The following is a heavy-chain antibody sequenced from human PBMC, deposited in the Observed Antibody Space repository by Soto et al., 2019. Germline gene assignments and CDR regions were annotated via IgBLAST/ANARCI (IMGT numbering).Heavy chain of an antibody. J-gene: IGHJ4*01. CDR3: ARHFSGNWFFYEY. V-gene: IGHV5-51*01. D-gene: IGHD1-1*01. CDR1: GYSFTNYW. Sequence: VESLKISCKGSGYSFTNYWIGWVRQIPWKGLEWMGIIYPCDSETRYNPSFEGQVTFSADKSISTAYLQWSNLKASDTAIYYCARHFSGNWFFYEYWDKGNVVVVSS. CDR2: IYPCDSET.